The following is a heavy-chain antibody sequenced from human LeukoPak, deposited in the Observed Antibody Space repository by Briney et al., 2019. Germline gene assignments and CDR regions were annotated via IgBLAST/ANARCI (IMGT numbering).Heavy chain of an antibody. CDR2: ISGSGGST. CDR3: AKDLDCSSTSCYPDY. V-gene: IGHV3-23*01. J-gene: IGHJ4*02. CDR1: GFTFSSYA. D-gene: IGHD2-2*01. Sequence: GGSPRLSCAASGFTFSSYAMSWVRQAPGKGLEWASAISGSGGSTYYADSVKGRFTISRDNSKNTLYLQMNSLRAEDTAVYYCAKDLDCSSTSCYPDYWGQGTLVTVSS.